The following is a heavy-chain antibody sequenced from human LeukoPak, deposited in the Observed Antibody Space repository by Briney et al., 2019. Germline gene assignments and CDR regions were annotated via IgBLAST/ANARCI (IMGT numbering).Heavy chain of an antibody. CDR3: ARVVAARPGLGYYYYYMDV. CDR2: ISAYNGNT. D-gene: IGHD6-6*01. Sequence: ASVKVSCKASGYTFTSYSISWVRQAPGQGLEWMGWISAYNGNTNYAQKLQGRVTMTTDTSTSTAYMELRSLRSDDTAVYYCARVVAARPGLGYYYYYMDVWGKGTTVTVSS. CDR1: GYTFTSYS. J-gene: IGHJ6*03. V-gene: IGHV1-18*01.